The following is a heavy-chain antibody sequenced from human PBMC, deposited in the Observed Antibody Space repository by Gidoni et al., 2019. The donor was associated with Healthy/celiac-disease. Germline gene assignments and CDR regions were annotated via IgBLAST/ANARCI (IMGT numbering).Heavy chain of an antibody. V-gene: IGHV3-9*01. Sequence: EVQLVESGGGLVQPGRSLRLSCAASGFTFDDYAMHWVRQAPGKGLEWVSGISWNSGSIGYADSVKGRFTISRDNAKNSLYLQMNSLRAEDTALYYCAKVEWELPRDWGQGTLVTVSS. D-gene: IGHD1-26*01. J-gene: IGHJ4*02. CDR3: AKVEWELPRD. CDR1: GFTFDDYA. CDR2: ISWNSGSI.